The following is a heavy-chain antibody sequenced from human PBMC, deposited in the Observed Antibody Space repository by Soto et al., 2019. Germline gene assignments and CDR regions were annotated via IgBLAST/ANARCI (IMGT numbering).Heavy chain of an antibody. J-gene: IGHJ6*02. CDR2: IYYSGST. Sequence: ESLFLTCPVSGASISSYYWSWIRQPPGKGLEWIGYIYYSGSTNYNPSLKSRVTISVDTSKNQFSRKLSSVTAADTAVYYCARDRGRGSSYGLRVYYYYGMDVWGQGTKVTVYS. D-gene: IGHD5-18*01. CDR3: ARDRGRGSSYGLRVYYYYGMDV. V-gene: IGHV4-59*01. CDR1: GASISSYY.